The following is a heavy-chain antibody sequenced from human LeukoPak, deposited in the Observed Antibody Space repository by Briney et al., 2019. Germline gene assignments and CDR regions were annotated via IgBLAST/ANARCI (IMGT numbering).Heavy chain of an antibody. CDR2: IYPADSDT. J-gene: IGHJ3*02. V-gene: IGHV5-51*01. Sequence: GESLKISCKGSGYTFTNYWIGWVRQMPGKGLEWMGIIYPADSDTRYSPSFQGQVTISADKSISTAYLQWSSLKASDTAMYYCTSRTGVGERDAFDICGQGTMVTVSS. CDR3: TSRTGVGERDAFDI. CDR1: GYTFTNYW. D-gene: IGHD1-26*01.